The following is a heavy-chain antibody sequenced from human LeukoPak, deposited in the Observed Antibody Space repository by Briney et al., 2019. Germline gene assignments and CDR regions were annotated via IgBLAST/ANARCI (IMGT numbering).Heavy chain of an antibody. Sequence: ASVKVSCKASGYTFTGYYMHWVQQAPGQGLEWMGWMNPNSGNTGYAQKFQGRVTMTRNTSISTAYMELSSLRSEDTAVYYCATVPVGSGSYGPIIWGQGTMVTVSS. CDR1: GYTFTGYY. J-gene: IGHJ3*02. CDR3: ATVPVGSGSYGPII. V-gene: IGHV1-8*02. CDR2: MNPNSGNT. D-gene: IGHD1-26*01.